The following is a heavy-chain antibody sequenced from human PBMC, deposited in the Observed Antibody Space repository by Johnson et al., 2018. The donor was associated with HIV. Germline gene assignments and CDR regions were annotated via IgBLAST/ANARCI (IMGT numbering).Heavy chain of an antibody. D-gene: IGHD1-26*01. CDR1: GFTFNTYG. J-gene: IGHJ3*02. Sequence: QMLLVESGGGVVQPGGSLRLSCAASGFTFNTYGMDWVRQAPGKGLEWVAFIRYDGTSKYYIDSVKGRFTVSRDNSKNTLYLQMKSLRPEDTAVYYCAKESKWESRTPHAFDMWGQGTMVTVSS. V-gene: IGHV3-30*02. CDR3: AKESKWESRTPHAFDM. CDR2: IRYDGTSK.